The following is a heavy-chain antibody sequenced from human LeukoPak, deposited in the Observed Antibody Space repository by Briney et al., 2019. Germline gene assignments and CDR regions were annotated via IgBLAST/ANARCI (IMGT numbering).Heavy chain of an antibody. CDR2: IIPIFGTA. Sequence: ASVKVSCKASGGTFSSYAISWVRQAPGQGLEWMGGIIPIFGTANYAQKFQGRVTITADKSTSTAYMELSSLRSEDTAVYYCAGPRIAGWQRDFDYYMDVWGKGTTVTISS. V-gene: IGHV1-69*06. J-gene: IGHJ6*03. CDR3: AGPRIAGWQRDFDYYMDV. CDR1: GGTFSSYA. D-gene: IGHD3-3*01.